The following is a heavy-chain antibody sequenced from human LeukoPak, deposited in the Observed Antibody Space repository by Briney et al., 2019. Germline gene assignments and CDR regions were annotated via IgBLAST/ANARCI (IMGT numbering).Heavy chain of an antibody. J-gene: IGHJ4*02. CDR3: ARHDTYYYDSSGYHLDY. Sequence: SETLSLTCAVYGGSFSGYYWSWIRQPPGKELEWIGEINHSGSTNYNPSLKSRVTISVDTSKNQFSLKLSSVTAADTAVYYCARHDTYYYDSSGYHLDYWGQGTLVTVSS. CDR2: INHSGST. D-gene: IGHD3-22*01. V-gene: IGHV4-34*01. CDR1: GGSFSGYY.